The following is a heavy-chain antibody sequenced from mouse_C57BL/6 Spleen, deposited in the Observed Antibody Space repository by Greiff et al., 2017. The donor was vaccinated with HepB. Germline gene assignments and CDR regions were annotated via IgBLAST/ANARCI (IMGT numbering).Heavy chain of an antibody. J-gene: IGHJ2*01. V-gene: IGHV5-4*01. CDR3: ARDNYFDY. CDR2: ISDGGSYT. CDR1: GFTFSSYA. Sequence: DVMLVESGGGLVKPGGSLKLSCAASGFTFSSYAMSWVRQTPEKRLEWVATISDGGSYTYYPDNVKGRFTISRDKAKNNLYLQMSHLKSEDTAMYYCARDNYFDYWGQGTTLTVSS.